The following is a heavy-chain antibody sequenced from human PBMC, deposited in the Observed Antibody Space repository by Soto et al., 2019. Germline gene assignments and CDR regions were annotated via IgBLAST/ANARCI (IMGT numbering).Heavy chain of an antibody. CDR2: ISYDGSNK. CDR1: GFTFSSYA. V-gene: IGHV3-30-3*01. Sequence: LRLSCAASGFTFSSYAMHWVRQAPGKGLEWVAVISYDGSNKYYADSVKGRFTISRDNSKNTLYLQMNSLRAEDTAVYYCARDAFDIWGQGTMVTVSS. J-gene: IGHJ3*02. CDR3: ARDAFDI.